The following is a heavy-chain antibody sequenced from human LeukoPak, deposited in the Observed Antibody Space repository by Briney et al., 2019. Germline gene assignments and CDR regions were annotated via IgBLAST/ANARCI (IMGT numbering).Heavy chain of an antibody. CDR3: VRGAARAYYMDV. J-gene: IGHJ6*03. V-gene: IGHV3-48*04. CDR2: ISHTGSTM. D-gene: IGHD6-6*01. Sequence: GGSLRLSCAASGFSFSSYSMNWVRQAPGKGLEWVSYISHTGSTMSYADSVKGRFTISRDNARNSLYLQMNSLRAEDTAVYYCVRGAARAYYMDVWGKGTTVTVSS. CDR1: GFSFSSYS.